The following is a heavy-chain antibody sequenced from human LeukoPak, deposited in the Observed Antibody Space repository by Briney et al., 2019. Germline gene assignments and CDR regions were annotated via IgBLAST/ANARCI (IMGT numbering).Heavy chain of an antibody. CDR1: GGTFSSYA. CDR3: TRHERLHYYYYMDV. CDR2: MNPNSGNT. Sequence: GSSVKVSCKASGGTFSSYAISWVRQATGRGLEWMGWMNPNSGNTGYAQKFQGRVTMTRNTSISTAYMELSSLRSEDTAVYYCTRHERLHYYYYMDVWGKGTTVTVSS. V-gene: IGHV1-8*02. J-gene: IGHJ6*03. D-gene: IGHD4-11*01.